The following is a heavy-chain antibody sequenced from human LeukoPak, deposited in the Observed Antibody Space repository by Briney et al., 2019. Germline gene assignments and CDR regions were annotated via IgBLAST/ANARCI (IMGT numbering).Heavy chain of an antibody. CDR1: GCSISSSSYY. CDR2: IDYSGST. J-gene: IGHJ3*02. D-gene: IGHD3-9*01. CDR3: ASRGELRYFDWLFNGDAFDI. V-gene: IGHV4-39*01. Sequence: PSESLSLTCTVSGCSISSSSYYWGWLRQPPGKGLEWIGSIDYSGSTYYNPSLRSRVTISVDTSKNQFSRKLSSVTVADTAVHYCASRGELRYFDWLFNGDAFDIWGQGTMVTVSS.